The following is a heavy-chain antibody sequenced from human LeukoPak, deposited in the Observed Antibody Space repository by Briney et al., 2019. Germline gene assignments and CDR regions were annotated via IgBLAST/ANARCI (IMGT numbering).Heavy chain of an antibody. CDR3: AREPPRGDSISRYGSPRYYYYYGMDV. J-gene: IGHJ6*02. V-gene: IGHV1-46*01. CDR1: GYTFTSYY. CDR2: INPSGGST. Sequence: ASVKVSCKASGYTFTSYYMHWVRQAPGQGLEWMGIINPSGGSTSYAQKFQGRVTMTRDTSTSTVYMELSSLRSEDTAVYYCAREPPRGDSISRYGSPRYYYYYGMDVWGQGTTVTVS. D-gene: IGHD6-13*01.